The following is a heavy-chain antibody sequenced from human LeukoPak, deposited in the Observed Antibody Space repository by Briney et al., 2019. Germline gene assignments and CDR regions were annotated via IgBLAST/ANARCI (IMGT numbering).Heavy chain of an antibody. CDR3: ARDTYDFWSGYWPN. CDR1: GGSISSGSYY. J-gene: IGHJ4*02. V-gene: IGHV4-61*02. D-gene: IGHD3-3*01. Sequence: PSQTLSLTCTVSGGSISSGSYYWSWIRQPTGKRLEWIGRIYTSGSANYNPSLKSRVTISVDTSKNQFSLKLSSVTAADTAVYYCARDTYDFWSGYWPNWGQGTLVTVSS. CDR2: IYTSGSA.